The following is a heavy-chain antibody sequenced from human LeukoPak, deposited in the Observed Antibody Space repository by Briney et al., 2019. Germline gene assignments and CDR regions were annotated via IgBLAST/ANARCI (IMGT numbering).Heavy chain of an antibody. CDR3: TKDRRGGSYYAATLDI. CDR2: ISDSGDIT. Sequence: GGSLRLSCAASGFTFSSYAMSWVRQAPGKGLEWVSGISDSGDITYYADSVKGRFTISRDNSKNTLYVQMNSLRVEDTAVYYCTKDRRGGSYYAATLDIWGQGTMVTVSS. V-gene: IGHV3-23*01. J-gene: IGHJ3*02. D-gene: IGHD1-26*01. CDR1: GFTFSSYA.